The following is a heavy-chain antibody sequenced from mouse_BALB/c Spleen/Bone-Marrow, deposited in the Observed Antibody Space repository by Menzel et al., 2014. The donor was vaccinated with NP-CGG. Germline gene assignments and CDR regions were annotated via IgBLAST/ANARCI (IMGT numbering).Heavy chain of an antibody. J-gene: IGHJ2*01. CDR3: ARETRYGNYVDFFDY. V-gene: IGHV1S56*01. CDR1: GYTLTSYY. Sequence: SCKPSGYTLTSYYIHWVKQRPGQGLEVIGWIYHGNVDTKYNEKFKGKATLTADKSSSTAYMQLSSLTSEDSAVYFCARETRYGNYVDFFDYWGQGTTLTVSS. CDR2: IYHGNVDT. D-gene: IGHD2-10*02.